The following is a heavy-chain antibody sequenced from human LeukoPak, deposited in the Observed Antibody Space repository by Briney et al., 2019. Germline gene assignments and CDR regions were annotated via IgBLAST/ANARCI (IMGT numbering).Heavy chain of an antibody. CDR1: GFTLSTYA. D-gene: IGHD5-12*01. Sequence: GGSLRLSCAASGFTLSTYAMSWVGQAPGKGLEGVSTFSGRNTNTYYSHSVKGRFTISRDNSKNTLYLQMNSLRAEDTAVYYCAKGSIVATTNFDYWGQGTLVTVSS. J-gene: IGHJ4*02. CDR2: FSGRNTNT. V-gene: IGHV3-23*01. CDR3: AKGSIVATTNFDY.